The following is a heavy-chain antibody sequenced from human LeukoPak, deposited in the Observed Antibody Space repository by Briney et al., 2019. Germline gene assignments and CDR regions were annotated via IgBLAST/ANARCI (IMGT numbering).Heavy chain of an antibody. CDR3: AMGYSYGPSDMDV. CDR2: INTNTGNP. V-gene: IGHV7-4-1*02. D-gene: IGHD5-18*01. Sequence: ASVKVSCKASGYTFTSYAMNWVRQAPGQGLEWMGWINTNTGNPTYAQGFTGRFVFSLDTSVSTAYLQISGLKAEDTAVYYCAMGYSYGPSDMDVWGKGTTVTVSS. J-gene: IGHJ6*03. CDR1: GYTFTSYA.